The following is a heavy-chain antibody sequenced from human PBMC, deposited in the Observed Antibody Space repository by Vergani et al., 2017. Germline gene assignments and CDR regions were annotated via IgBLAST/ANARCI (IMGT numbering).Heavy chain of an antibody. Sequence: VQVVPSGAEVKKSEASVKVSCKTSGYTFSNYYMHWVRQAPGQGLEWMGIINPSGGNTNYAQKFQGRVTMTRDTSTSTVYMELSSLRSEDTAIYYCARGDYGILTGYRYWGQGTLVTVSA. J-gene: IGHJ4*02. CDR3: ARGDYGILTGYRY. CDR1: GYTFSNYY. CDR2: INPSGGNT. D-gene: IGHD3-9*01. V-gene: IGHV1-46*03.